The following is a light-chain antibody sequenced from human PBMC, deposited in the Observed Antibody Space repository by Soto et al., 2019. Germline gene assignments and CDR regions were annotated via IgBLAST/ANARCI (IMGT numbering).Light chain of an antibody. CDR3: QQYNNLPCT. Sequence: EIVMTQSPATLSVSPGGRATLSCRASQSISDTLAWYQQKPGQAPRLLIYSASRGATGFPARFSGSGSGTDFTLTISSLQSEDFAVYYCQQYNNLPCTVGQGTKVDTK. CDR1: QSISDT. J-gene: IGKJ1*01. CDR2: SAS. V-gene: IGKV3-15*01.